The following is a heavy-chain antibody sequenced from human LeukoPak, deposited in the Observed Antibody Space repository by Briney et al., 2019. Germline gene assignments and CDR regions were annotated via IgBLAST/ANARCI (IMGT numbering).Heavy chain of an antibody. CDR3: ARGGGYCGGDCYGIDY. V-gene: IGHV3-21*01. Sequence: GGSLRLSCAASGFTFSSYSMKWVRQAPGKGLEWVSSISGSSSYIYYADSVQGRFTISRDNAKNSLYLQMNSLRAEDTAVYYCARGGGYCGGDCYGIDYWGQETLVTVSS. D-gene: IGHD2-21*01. J-gene: IGHJ4*02. CDR2: ISGSSSYI. CDR1: GFTFSSYS.